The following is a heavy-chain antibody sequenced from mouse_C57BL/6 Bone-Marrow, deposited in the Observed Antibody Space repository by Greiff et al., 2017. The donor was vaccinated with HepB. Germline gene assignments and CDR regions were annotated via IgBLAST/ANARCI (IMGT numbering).Heavy chain of an antibody. CDR1: GFTFSDYG. V-gene: IGHV5-15*01. Sequence: DVKLVESGGGLVQPGGSLKLSCAASGFTFSDYGMAWVRQAPRKGPEWVAFISNLAYSIYYADTVTGRFTISRENAKNTLYLEMSSLRSEDTAMYYCAIYGYNYAMDYWGQGTSVTVSS. D-gene: IGHD2-2*01. CDR2: ISNLAYSI. CDR3: AIYGYNYAMDY. J-gene: IGHJ4*01.